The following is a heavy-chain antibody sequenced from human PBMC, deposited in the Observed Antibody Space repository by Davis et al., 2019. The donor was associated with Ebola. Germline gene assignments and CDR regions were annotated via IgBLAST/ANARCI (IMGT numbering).Heavy chain of an antibody. CDR1: GGSISSGDYY. J-gene: IGHJ5*02. V-gene: IGHV4-30-4*01. CDR2: IYYSGST. CDR3: ARHGAGYCSSTSCSRVWFDP. D-gene: IGHD2-2*01. Sequence: MPSETLSLTCTVSGGSISSGDYYWSWIRQPPGKGLEWIGYIYYSGSTYYNPSLKSRVTISVDTSKNQFSLKLSSVTAADTAVYYCARHGAGYCSSTSCSRVWFDPWGQGTLVTVSS.